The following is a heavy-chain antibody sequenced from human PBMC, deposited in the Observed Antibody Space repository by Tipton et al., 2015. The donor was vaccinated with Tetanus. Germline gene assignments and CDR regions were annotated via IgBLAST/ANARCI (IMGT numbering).Heavy chain of an antibody. CDR1: GYTFTSYD. CDR2: MNPNSGNT. Sequence: QSGPEVKKPGASVKVSCKASGYTFTSYDINWVRQATGQGLEWMGWMNPNSGNTGYAQKFQGRVTMTRNTSISTAYMELSNLRSEDTAVYYCARGRAVAGRTPLDYWGQGTLVTVSS. V-gene: IGHV1-8*01. D-gene: IGHD6-19*01. CDR3: ARGRAVAGRTPLDY. J-gene: IGHJ4*02.